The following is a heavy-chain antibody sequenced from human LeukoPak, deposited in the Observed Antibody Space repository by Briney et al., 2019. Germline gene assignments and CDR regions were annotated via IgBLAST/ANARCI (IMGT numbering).Heavy chain of an antibody. D-gene: IGHD5-12*01. CDR3: ARHGSSGYDRKHFDY. CDR2: IYYSGST. CDR1: GGPISSSSYY. V-gene: IGHV4-39*01. Sequence: SETLSLTCTVSGGPISSSSYYWGWIRQPPGKGLEWIGSIYYSGSTYYNPSLKSRVTISVDTSKNQFSLKLSSVTAADTAVYYCARHGSSGYDRKHFDYWGQGTLVTVSS. J-gene: IGHJ4*02.